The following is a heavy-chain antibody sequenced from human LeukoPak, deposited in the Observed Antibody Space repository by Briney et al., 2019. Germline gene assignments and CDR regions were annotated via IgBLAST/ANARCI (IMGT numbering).Heavy chain of an antibody. CDR2: ISASGGTT. D-gene: IGHD2-2*01. Sequence: GGSLRLSCAASGFIFNNYAMSWVRQAPGKGLEWVSAISASGGTTYYADSVKGRFTISRDNSENTLFLQMNSLRAEDTAVYYCAKEPREYCSSTSCPSWFDSWGQGTLVTVSS. CDR3: AKEPREYCSSTSCPSWFDS. J-gene: IGHJ5*01. CDR1: GFIFNNYA. V-gene: IGHV3-23*01.